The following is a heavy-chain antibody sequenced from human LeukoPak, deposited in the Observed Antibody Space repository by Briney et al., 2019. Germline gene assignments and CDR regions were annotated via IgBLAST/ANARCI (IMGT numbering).Heavy chain of an antibody. J-gene: IGHJ4*02. D-gene: IGHD4-17*01. Sequence: KPSETLSLTCTVSGGSISSYYWSWIRQPPGKGLEWIGEINHSGSTNYNPSLKSRVTISVDTSKNQFSLKLSSVTAADTAVYYCARWAPMTTVTGFDYWGQGTLVTVSS. V-gene: IGHV4-34*01. CDR1: GGSISSYY. CDR3: ARWAPMTTVTGFDY. CDR2: INHSGST.